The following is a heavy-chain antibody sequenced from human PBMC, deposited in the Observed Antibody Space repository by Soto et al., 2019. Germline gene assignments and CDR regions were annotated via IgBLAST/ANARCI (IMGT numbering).Heavy chain of an antibody. CDR2: VNWNSGSI. J-gene: IGHJ4*02. D-gene: IGHD6-19*01. CDR3: AKDRDGAWLGPFDC. Sequence: VQLVESGGGLVQPGRSLRLSCAASGFTFDDYAMPWVRQVSGKGLEWVSGVNWNSGSIVYADSVKGRFTISRANAKNSLYLQMDSLRTEDTALYYCAKDRDGAWLGPFDCWGQGTLVTVSS. V-gene: IGHV3-9*01. CDR1: GFTFDDYA.